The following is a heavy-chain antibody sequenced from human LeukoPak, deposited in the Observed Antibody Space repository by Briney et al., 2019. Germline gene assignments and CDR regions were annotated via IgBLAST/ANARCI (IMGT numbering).Heavy chain of an antibody. Sequence: PSETLSLTCAVYGGFFSGYYWSWIRQPPGKGLEWIGEINHSGSTNYNPSLKSRVTISVDTSKNQFSLKLSSVTAADTAVYYCARVEVVTATSDAFDIWGQGTMVTVSS. CDR1: GGFFSGYY. V-gene: IGHV4-34*01. J-gene: IGHJ3*02. CDR3: ARVEVVTATSDAFDI. CDR2: INHSGST. D-gene: IGHD2-21*02.